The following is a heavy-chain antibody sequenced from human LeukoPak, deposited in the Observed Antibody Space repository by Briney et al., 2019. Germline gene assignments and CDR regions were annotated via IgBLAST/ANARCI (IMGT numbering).Heavy chain of an antibody. CDR3: ARRLGGTSTGFDY. D-gene: IGHD2-2*01. CDR1: GGSISSYY. CDR2: IHYSGST. Sequence: PSETLSLTCTASGGSISSYYWSWIRQPPGKGLEWIGSIHYSGSTTYSPSLKSRVTISVDTSKNQFSLKLSSVTAADTAVYYCARRLGGTSTGFDYWGQGTLVTVSS. V-gene: IGHV4-59*08. J-gene: IGHJ4*02.